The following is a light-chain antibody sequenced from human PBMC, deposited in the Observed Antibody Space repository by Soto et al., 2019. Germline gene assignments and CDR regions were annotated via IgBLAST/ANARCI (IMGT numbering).Light chain of an antibody. J-gene: IGKJ1*01. V-gene: IGKV3-20*01. Sequence: EIVLTQSPGTLSLSPGERATLSCRSSQSVSSNYLAWYQQKPDQAPRLVIYDVSGRATGIPDRFSVSGSGTDFALTISRLEPEDFAVYYCQQYGSSPTFGQGPKVEIK. CDR3: QQYGSSPT. CDR2: DVS. CDR1: QSVSSNY.